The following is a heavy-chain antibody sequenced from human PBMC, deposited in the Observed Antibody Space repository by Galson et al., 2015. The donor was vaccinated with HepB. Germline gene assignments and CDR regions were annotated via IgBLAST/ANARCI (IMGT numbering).Heavy chain of an antibody. Sequence: SLRLSCAASGFTFSSYSMNWVRQAPGKGLEWVSSISSSSSYIYYADSVKGRFTISRDNAKNSLYLQMNSLRAEDTAVYYCAREVRQTDAFDIWGQGTMVTVSS. D-gene: IGHD4/OR15-4a*01. CDR3: AREVRQTDAFDI. CDR2: ISSSSSYI. J-gene: IGHJ3*02. CDR1: GFTFSSYS. V-gene: IGHV3-21*01.